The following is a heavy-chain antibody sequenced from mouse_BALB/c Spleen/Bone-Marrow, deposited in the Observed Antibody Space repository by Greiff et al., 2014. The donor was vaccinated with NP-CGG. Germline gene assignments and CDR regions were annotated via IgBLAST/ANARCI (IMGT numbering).Heavy chain of an antibody. D-gene: IGHD2-10*02. CDR1: GYLFTGYY. Sequence: EVQLQQSGPELVKPGPSEKISCKASGYLFTGYYMHWVKQSHGKSLEWIGEINPYNGGTSYNQKFKGKATLTVNTSSSTAFMELHSLTSEDSLVYYCARQLYGNYAYWGQGTLVTVSA. CDR3: ARQLYGNYAY. CDR2: INPYNGGT. J-gene: IGHJ3*01. V-gene: IGHV1S30*01.